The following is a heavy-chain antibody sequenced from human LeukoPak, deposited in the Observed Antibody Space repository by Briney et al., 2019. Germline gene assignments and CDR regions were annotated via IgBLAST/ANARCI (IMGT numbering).Heavy chain of an antibody. V-gene: IGHV2-5*02. CDR3: AHSGYGYDLLHYGMDV. CDR2: IYWDDDK. D-gene: IGHD3-3*01. J-gene: IGHJ6*02. CDR1: GFSLSTRGVG. Sequence: SGPTLVKPTQTLTLTCTFSGFSLSTRGVGVGWIRQPQGKALEWLALIYWDDDKRYSPSLKSRLTITKDTSKNQVVFTMTNMDPVDTATYYCAHSGYGYDLLHYGMDVWGQGTTVTVSS.